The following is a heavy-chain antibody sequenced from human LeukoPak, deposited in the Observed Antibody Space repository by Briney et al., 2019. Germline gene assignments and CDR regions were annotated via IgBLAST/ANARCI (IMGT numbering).Heavy chain of an antibody. D-gene: IGHD3-10*01. CDR1: GYSIRSGYY. Sequence: SETLSLTCAVSGYSIRSGYYWGWIRQPPGKGLEWIGSIYHRGSTYYNSSLKNRVTISVDTSKNQLSLKLSSVTAADTAVYYCARGGFGAFDYWGQGTLVTVSS. J-gene: IGHJ4*02. V-gene: IGHV4-38-2*01. CDR2: IYHRGST. CDR3: ARGGFGAFDY.